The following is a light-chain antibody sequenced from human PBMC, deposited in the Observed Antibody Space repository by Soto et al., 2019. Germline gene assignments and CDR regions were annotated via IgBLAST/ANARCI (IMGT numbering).Light chain of an antibody. V-gene: IGLV1-47*02. J-gene: IGLJ1*01. CDR3: AAWDDSLSGDV. CDR2: SNN. CDR1: SSNIGSNY. Sequence: QSVLTQPPSASGTPGQRVNISCSGSSSNIGSNYVYWYQQLPGTAPKLLIYSNNQWPSGVPDRFSGSKSGTSASLAISGLRSEDEADYYCAAWDDSLSGDVFGTGTKLTVL.